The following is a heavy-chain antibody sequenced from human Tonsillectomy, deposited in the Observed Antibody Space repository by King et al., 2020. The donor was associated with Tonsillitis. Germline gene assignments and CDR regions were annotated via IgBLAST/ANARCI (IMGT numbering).Heavy chain of an antibody. CDR2: ISFDGTNI. J-gene: IGHJ4*01. D-gene: IGHD3-10*01. CDR3: ARQREVYGSGSYALAY. Sequence: VQLVQSGGGVVQPGRSLRLSCAASGFTFSNFAMHWVRQAPGMGLEWLALISFDGTNIYDADSVRGRFTISRDNSKNTLYLNMHSLRGDDTAVYYCARQREVYGSGSYALAYWGHGTLVTVSS. V-gene: IGHV3-30-3*01. CDR1: GFTFSNFA.